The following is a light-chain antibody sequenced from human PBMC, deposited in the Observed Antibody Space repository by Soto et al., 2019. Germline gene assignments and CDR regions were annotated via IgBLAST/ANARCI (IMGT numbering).Light chain of an antibody. V-gene: IGLV2-14*03. CDR3: SSYTTTGTQV. Sequence: QSALTQPASVSGSPGQSITLSCSGTTSDVGGFDYVSWYQQHPGTVPKLMIFDVSNRPSGVSDRFSGSKSGTTASLTISGLQADDEADYYCSSYTTTGTQVFGTGTKLTVL. CDR2: DVS. CDR1: TSDVGGFDY. J-gene: IGLJ1*01.